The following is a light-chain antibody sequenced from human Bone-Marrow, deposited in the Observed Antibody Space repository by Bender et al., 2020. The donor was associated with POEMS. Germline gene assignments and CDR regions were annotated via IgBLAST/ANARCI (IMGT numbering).Light chain of an antibody. V-gene: IGLV3-1*01. CDR1: KLGDKY. J-gene: IGLJ2*01. Sequence: SYELTQPPSASVSPGQTASISCSGDKLGDKYVCWYQQKPDQSPVLVVYQDTKRPSGIPERFSGSNSGNTATLTISGTQAMDEADYYCQAWDSSTAVFGAGTKLTVL. CDR2: QDT. CDR3: QAWDSSTAV.